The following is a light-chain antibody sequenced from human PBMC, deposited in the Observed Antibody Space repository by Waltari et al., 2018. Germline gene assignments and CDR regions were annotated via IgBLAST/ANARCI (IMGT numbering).Light chain of an antibody. CDR1: QSVTSY. CDR3: QQNYNTPST. J-gene: IGKJ2*02. CDR2: GAS. V-gene: IGKV1-39*01. Sequence: DIQLTQSPSSLSASVGDSVSINCRASQSVTSYLNWYQQKPGKPPSLLIHGASSLQSGVPSRFSGSGSGTDFTLTISSLQPDDFATYYCQQNYNTPSTFGQGPSWISN.